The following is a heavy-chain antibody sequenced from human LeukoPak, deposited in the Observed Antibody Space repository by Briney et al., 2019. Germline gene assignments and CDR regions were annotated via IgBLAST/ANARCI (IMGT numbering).Heavy chain of an antibody. J-gene: IGHJ4*02. CDR1: GFTFSSYA. Sequence: GGSLRLSCAASGFTFSSYAMSWVRQAPGKGLEWVSAISGSGGSTYYADSVKGRFTISRDNAKSTLYLQMNSLRAEDTAVYYCASASSHRTAAGGDYWGQGTLVTVSS. CDR3: ASASSHRTAAGGDY. CDR2: ISGSGGST. D-gene: IGHD6-13*01. V-gene: IGHV3-23*01.